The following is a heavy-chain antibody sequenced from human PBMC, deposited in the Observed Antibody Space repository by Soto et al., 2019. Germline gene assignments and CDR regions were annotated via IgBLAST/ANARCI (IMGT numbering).Heavy chain of an antibody. CDR1: GFSLSNARMG. J-gene: IGHJ6*03. CDR3: ARIDDYAYYNMDV. CDR2: LFSTDEK. V-gene: IGHV2-26*01. Sequence: ESGPVLVKPTETLTLTCPVSGFSLSNARMGVSWIRQPPGKALEWLALLFSTDEKSYSTSLKSRLTISKDTSKSQVVLTMTNMDPVDTATYYCARIDDYAYYNMDVWGKGTTVTVSS.